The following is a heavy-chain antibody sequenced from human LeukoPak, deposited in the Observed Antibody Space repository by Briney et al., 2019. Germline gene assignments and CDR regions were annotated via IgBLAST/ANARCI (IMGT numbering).Heavy chain of an antibody. J-gene: IGHJ6*02. CDR3: ARAHVVVVAATHYGMDV. V-gene: IGHV1-69*02. CDR2: IIPILGIA. CDR1: GGTFSSYT. D-gene: IGHD2-15*01. Sequence: SVKVSCKASGGTFSSYTISWVRQAPGQGLEWMGRIIPILGIANYAQKFQGRVTTTADKSTSTAYMELSSLRSEDTAVYYCARAHVVVVAATHYGMDVWGQGTTVTVSS.